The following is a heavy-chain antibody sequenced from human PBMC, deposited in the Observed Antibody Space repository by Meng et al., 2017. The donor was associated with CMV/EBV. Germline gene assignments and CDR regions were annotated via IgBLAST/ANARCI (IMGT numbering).Heavy chain of an antibody. CDR2: IYYSGST. CDR1: GGSVSSGSYY. Sequence: SETLSLTCTVSGGSVSSGSYYWSWIRQPPGKGLEWIGYIYYSGSTNYNPSLKSRVTISVDTFKNQFSLKLSSVTAADTAVYYCARGAAARLGYYYYGMDVWGQGTTVTVSS. J-gene: IGHJ6*02. D-gene: IGHD6-6*01. CDR3: ARGAAARLGYYYYGMDV. V-gene: IGHV4-61*01.